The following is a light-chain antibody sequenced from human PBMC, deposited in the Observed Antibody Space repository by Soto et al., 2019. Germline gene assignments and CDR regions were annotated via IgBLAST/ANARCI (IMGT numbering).Light chain of an antibody. CDR2: GAS. V-gene: IGKV3-20*01. CDR1: QSVSSSY. CDR3: QQYGSSPTWT. J-gene: IGKJ1*01. Sequence: IVLTQSPATLSLSPGERATLSCRAIQSVSSSYLAWYQQKPGQAPRLLIYGASSRATGIPDRFSGSGSGTDFTLTISRLEPEDFAVYYCQQYGSSPTWTFGQGTKVDIK.